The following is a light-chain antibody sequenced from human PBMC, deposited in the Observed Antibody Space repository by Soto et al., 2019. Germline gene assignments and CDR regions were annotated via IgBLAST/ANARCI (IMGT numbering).Light chain of an antibody. CDR3: QQYGRSPGYT. V-gene: IGKV3-20*01. CDR1: QSVSSSY. CDR2: GSS. J-gene: IGKJ2*01. Sequence: EIVLTQSPGTLSLSPGERATLSCRASQSVSSSYLTWYQQKPGQAPRVLVYGSSRRATGIPDRFSGSGSGTDFTLIIRRVEPEDFAVYYCQQYGRSPGYTFGQGTKLEIK.